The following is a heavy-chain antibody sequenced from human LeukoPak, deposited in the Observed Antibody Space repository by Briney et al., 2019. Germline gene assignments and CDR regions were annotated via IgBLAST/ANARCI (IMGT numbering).Heavy chain of an antibody. Sequence: PGGSLRLSCVASGFAFSSYWMSWVRQAPGKGLEWVANIKEDGSEKYYVDSVKGRFTISRDNAKNPLYLQMNSLRAEDTAVYYCARYCSGGSCYDYWGQGTLVTVSS. D-gene: IGHD2-15*01. CDR1: GFAFSSYW. J-gene: IGHJ4*02. CDR2: IKEDGSEK. CDR3: ARYCSGGSCYDY. V-gene: IGHV3-7*01.